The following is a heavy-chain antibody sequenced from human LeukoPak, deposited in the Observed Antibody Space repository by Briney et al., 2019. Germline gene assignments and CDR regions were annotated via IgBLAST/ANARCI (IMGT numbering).Heavy chain of an antibody. J-gene: IGHJ4*02. Sequence: GGSLRLSCAASAFTFSSYGMHWVRRAPGKGLKWVAVISYDGSNKYYADSVKGRFTISRDNSKNTLYLEMNSLRAEDTAVYYCAKDAHGDYRFSYYFDYWGQGTLVTVSS. CDR3: AKDAHGDYRFSYYFDY. CDR2: ISYDGSNK. CDR1: AFTFSSYG. D-gene: IGHD4-17*01. V-gene: IGHV3-30*18.